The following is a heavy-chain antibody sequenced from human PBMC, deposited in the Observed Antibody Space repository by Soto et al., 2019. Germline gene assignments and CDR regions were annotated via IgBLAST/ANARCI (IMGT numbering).Heavy chain of an antibody. Sequence: SETLSLTCTVSGGSISSSSYYWGWIRQPPGKGLEWIGSIYYSGSTYYNPSLKSRVTISLDTSKNQFSLKLTSVTAADTAVYYCARDNGSSWSNWFDPWGQGTLVTVSS. CDR3: ARDNGSSWSNWFDP. CDR1: GGSISSSSYY. CDR2: IYYSGST. D-gene: IGHD6-13*01. J-gene: IGHJ5*02. V-gene: IGHV4-39*07.